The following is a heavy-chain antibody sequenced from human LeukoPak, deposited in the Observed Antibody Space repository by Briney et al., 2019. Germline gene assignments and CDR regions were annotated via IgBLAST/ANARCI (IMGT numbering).Heavy chain of an antibody. V-gene: IGHV4-39*07. Sequence: SETLSLTCTVSGGSISSSSYYWGWIRQPPGKGLEWIGSIYYSGSTYYNPSLKSRVTISVDTSKNEFSLKLTSVTAADTAVYYCVRDRELQYWSQGTLVTVSS. D-gene: IGHD1-26*01. CDR1: GGSISSSSYY. CDR3: VRDRELQY. J-gene: IGHJ4*02. CDR2: IYYSGST.